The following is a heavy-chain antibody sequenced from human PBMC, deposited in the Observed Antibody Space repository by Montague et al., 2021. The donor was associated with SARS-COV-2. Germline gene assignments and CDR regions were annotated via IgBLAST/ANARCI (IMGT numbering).Heavy chain of an antibody. V-gene: IGHV4-61*02. J-gene: IGHJ1*01. CDR2: IYTSGRT. Sequence: TLSLTCTVSGDSINSGSYYWSWIRQPAGKGLKWIGRIYTSGRTNYNPSLRSRINMSLDTSKSRFSLNLTSVTAADTAVYYCAGPDSLKHWGQGALVTVSS. CDR1: GDSINSGSYY. D-gene: IGHD2-21*02. CDR3: AGPDSLKH.